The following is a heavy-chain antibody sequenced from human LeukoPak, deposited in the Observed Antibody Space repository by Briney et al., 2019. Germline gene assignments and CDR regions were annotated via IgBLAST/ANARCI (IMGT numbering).Heavy chain of an antibody. CDR1: GGSFSGYY. CDR3: ARDRLGAMLFFDS. CDR2: INHSGST. V-gene: IGHV4-34*01. J-gene: IGHJ4*02. D-gene: IGHD3-16*01. Sequence: PSETLSLTCAVYGGSFSGYYWSWIRQPPGKGLEWIGEINHSGSTNYNPSLKSRVTISVDTSKNQFSLKLSSVTAADTAVYYCARDRLGAMLFFDSWGQGTLVTVSS.